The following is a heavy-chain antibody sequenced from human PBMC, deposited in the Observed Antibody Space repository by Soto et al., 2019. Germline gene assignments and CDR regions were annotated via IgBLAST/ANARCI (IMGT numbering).Heavy chain of an antibody. CDR1: GFTFSSYW. J-gene: IGHJ3*02. CDR3: GRGGLVPAADLDAFDI. D-gene: IGHD2-2*01. CDR2: IKQDGSEK. Sequence: GGSLRLSCAASGFTFSSYWMSWVRQAPGKGLEWVANIKQDGSEKYYVDSVKGRFTISRDNAKNSLYLQMNSLRAEDTAVYYCGRGGLVPAADLDAFDIWGQGTMVTVSS. V-gene: IGHV3-7*01.